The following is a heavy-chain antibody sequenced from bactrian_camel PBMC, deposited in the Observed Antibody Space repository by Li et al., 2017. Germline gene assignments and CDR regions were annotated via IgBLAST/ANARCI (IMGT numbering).Heavy chain of an antibody. CDR1: GNTGTTYC. Sequence: HVQLVESGGRSVRAGGTLTLSCVLSGNTGTTYCMAWFRQVPGKEREAVAAIYTGGGSTFYDDSVKGRFTISKDNAKNTLALQMNSLKPEDTAMYYCMAGNPFNENTRCEYKYMGQGTQVTVS. D-gene: IGHD1*01. CDR2: IYTGGGST. V-gene: IGHV3S1*01. J-gene: IGHJ4*01.